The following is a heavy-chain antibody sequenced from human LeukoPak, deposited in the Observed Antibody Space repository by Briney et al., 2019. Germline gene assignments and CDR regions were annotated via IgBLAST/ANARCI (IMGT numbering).Heavy chain of an antibody. V-gene: IGHV4-38-2*01. Sequence: MTSETLSLTCAVSGYPFSGGYYYSWIRQTPGRVLEWVGTIHHTGFTLYSPSLKSRVIITVDTSKNQFSLQLSSVTAADTAVYYCARHDRICSSASCYSHYYYYMAVWGKGPAVTVFS. CDR3: ARHDRICSSASCYSHYYYYMAV. CDR2: IHHTGFT. J-gene: IGHJ6*03. D-gene: IGHD2-15*01. CDR1: GYPFSGGYY.